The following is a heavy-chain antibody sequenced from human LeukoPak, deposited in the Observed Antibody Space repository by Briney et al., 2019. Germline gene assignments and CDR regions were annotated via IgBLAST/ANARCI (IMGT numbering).Heavy chain of an antibody. J-gene: IGHJ4*02. CDR2: IIPIFGTA. V-gene: IGHV1-69*05. D-gene: IGHD1-26*01. CDR1: GGTFSSYA. Sequence: GASVKVSCKASGGTFSSYAISWVRQAPGQGLEWMGGIIPIFGTANYAQKFQGRVTITTDESTSTAYMELSSLRSEDTAVYYCAREAVGATRGTESFDYWGQGTLVTVSS. CDR3: AREAVGATRGTESFDY.